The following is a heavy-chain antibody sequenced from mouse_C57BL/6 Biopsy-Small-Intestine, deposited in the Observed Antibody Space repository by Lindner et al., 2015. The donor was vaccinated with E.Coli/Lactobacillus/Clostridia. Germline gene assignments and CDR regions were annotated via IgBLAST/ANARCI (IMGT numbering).Heavy chain of an antibody. V-gene: IGHV1-18*01. CDR3: ARKEALWFPFAY. J-gene: IGHJ3*01. D-gene: IGHD2-2*01. CDR2: INPNNGGA. CDR1: GYTFTDYN. Sequence: VQLQESGPELVKPGASVRIPCKASGYTFTDYNMDWVKQSHGKSLEWIGNINPNNGGAIYNQKFKGKATLTVDKSSSTAYMELRSLTSDDTAVYYCARKEALWFPFAYWGQGTLVTVSA.